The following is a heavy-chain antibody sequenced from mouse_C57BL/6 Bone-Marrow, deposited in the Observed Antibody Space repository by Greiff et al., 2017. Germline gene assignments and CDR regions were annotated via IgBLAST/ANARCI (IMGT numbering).Heavy chain of an antibody. Sequence: EVQWVESGGGLVQPGESLKLSCESNEYEFHSHDMSWVRKTPEKRLELVAAINSDGGSTYYPDTMERRFIISGDNTKKTLYLQMSSMRSEDTALYYCARRAMITTLFDYWGQGTTLTVSS. V-gene: IGHV5-2*01. D-gene: IGHD2-1*01. J-gene: IGHJ2*01. CDR2: INSDGGST. CDR3: ARRAMITTLFDY. CDR1: EYEFHSHD.